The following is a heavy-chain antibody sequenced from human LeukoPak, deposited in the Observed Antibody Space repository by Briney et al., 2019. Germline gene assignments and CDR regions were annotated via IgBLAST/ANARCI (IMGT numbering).Heavy chain of an antibody. CDR2: IYTSGST. D-gene: IGHD3-10*01. CDR1: GGSISSYY. J-gene: IGHJ5*02. Sequence: PSETLSLTCTVSGGSISSYYWSWIRQPAGKGLEWIGRIYTSGSTNYNPSLKSRVTMSVDTSKNQFSLKLSSVTAADTAVYYCARGSGRRGYYGSGSHTRTVWFDPWGQGTLVTVSS. CDR3: ARGSGRRGYYGSGSHTRTVWFDP. V-gene: IGHV4-4*07.